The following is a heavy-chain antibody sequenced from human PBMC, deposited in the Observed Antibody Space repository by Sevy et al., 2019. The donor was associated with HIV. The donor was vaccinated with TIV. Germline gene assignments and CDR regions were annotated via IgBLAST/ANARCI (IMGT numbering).Heavy chain of an antibody. D-gene: IGHD3-10*01. CDR1: GLTFSSYS. CDR3: ARDRDGSGSSGGYGMDV. CDR2: ISSSSSYI. Sequence: GGSLRLSCVASGLTFSSYSMKWVRQAPGKGLEWVSSISSSSSYIYYADSVKGRFTISRDNAKKSLYLQVNSLRAEDTAVYYCARDRDGSGSSGGYGMDVWGQGTTCTVSS. J-gene: IGHJ6*02. V-gene: IGHV3-21*01.